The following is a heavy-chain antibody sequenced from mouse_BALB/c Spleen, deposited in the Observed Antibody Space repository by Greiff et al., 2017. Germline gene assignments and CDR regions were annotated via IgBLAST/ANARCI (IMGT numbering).Heavy chain of an antibody. Sequence: EVQLQQSGPELVKPGASVKISCKASGYTFTDYNMHWVKQSHGKSLEWIGYIYPYNGGTGYNQKFKSKATLTVDNSSSTAYMELRSLTSEDSAVYYCARGDYYGSDYWGQGTTLTVSS. J-gene: IGHJ2*01. D-gene: IGHD1-1*01. V-gene: IGHV1S29*02. CDR2: IYPYNGGT. CDR1: GYTFTDYN. CDR3: ARGDYYGSDY.